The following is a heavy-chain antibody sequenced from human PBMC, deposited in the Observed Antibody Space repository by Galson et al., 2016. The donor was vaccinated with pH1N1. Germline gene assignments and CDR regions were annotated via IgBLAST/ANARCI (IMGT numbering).Heavy chain of an antibody. CDR2: ISGSGDST. J-gene: IGHJ4*02. CDR3: AKGDGGSCYSVVDY. D-gene: IGHD2-15*01. CDR1: GFTFSSYA. Sequence: SLRLSCAASGFTFSSYAMSWVRRAPGKGLEWVSGISGSGDSTFYANSVKGRFTISRDSSKSTLYLQMNSLRAEDTAVYYCAKGDGGSCYSVVDYWGQGTLVTVSS. V-gene: IGHV3-23*01.